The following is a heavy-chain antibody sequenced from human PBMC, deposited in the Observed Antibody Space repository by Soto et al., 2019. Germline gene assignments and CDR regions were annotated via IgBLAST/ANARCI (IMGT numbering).Heavy chain of an antibody. V-gene: IGHV4-34*01. CDR3: ARTRDYYGSGSYYRTYYYYYGMDV. D-gene: IGHD3-10*01. Sequence: PSETLSLTCAVYGGSFSGYYWSWIRQPPGKWLEWIGEINHSGSTNYNPSLKSRVTISVDTSKNQFSLKLSSVTAADTAVYYCARTRDYYGSGSYYRTYYYYYGMDVWGQGXTVTVYS. J-gene: IGHJ6*02. CDR2: INHSGST. CDR1: GGSFSGYY.